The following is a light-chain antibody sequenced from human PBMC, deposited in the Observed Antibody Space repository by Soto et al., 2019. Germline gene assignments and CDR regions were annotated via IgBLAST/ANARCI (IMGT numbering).Light chain of an antibody. Sequence: EIVLTQSPGTLSLSPGERATLSCRASQSVTSNYLAWYQQKPGQAPRLLIYGVSSRATGIPDRFSGSGSGTDFTLTISRLEPEDFAVYYCQQYGISPRTFGQGTKVEIK. J-gene: IGKJ1*01. V-gene: IGKV3-20*01. CDR2: GVS. CDR1: QSVTSNY. CDR3: QQYGISPRT.